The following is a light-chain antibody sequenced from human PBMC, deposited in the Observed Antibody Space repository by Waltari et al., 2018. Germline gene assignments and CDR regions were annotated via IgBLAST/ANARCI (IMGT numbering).Light chain of an antibody. CDR3: QVWHAAIDPGV. V-gene: IGLV3-21*04. Sequence: SYVLTQPPSVSVAPGETARLTCGGHNIGSYSVHWYQQTPGQAPVLVLRYDSDRPSGIPERFSGSNSANTATLTISRVEAGDEANYYCQVWHAAIDPGVFGTGTEVTV. CDR1: NIGSYS. CDR2: YDS. J-gene: IGLJ1*01.